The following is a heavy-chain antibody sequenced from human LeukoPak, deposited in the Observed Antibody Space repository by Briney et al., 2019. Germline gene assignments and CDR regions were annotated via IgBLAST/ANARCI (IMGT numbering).Heavy chain of an antibody. CDR1: GFSLSTSGVC. CDR2: IDWDDDK. J-gene: IGHJ4*02. CDR3: ARNYGGSFYFDY. V-gene: IGHV2-70*11. D-gene: IGHD1-26*01. Sequence: SGPALVKPTQTLTLTCTFSGFSLSTSGVCVTWIRQPPGKALEWPARIDWDDDKYYSTSVKTRLTISKDTSKNQVVLTMTNMDPVDTATYYCARNYGGSFYFDYWGQGTLVTVSS.